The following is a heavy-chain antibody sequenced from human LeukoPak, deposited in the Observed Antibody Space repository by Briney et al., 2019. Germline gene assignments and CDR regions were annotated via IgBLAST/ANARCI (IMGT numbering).Heavy chain of an antibody. D-gene: IGHD2-2*01. CDR2: INPNSGGT. CDR3: ARVSPTTVVVGRYYYYMDV. CDR1: GYTFTGYY. Sequence: GASVTVSCKASGYTFTGYYMHWVRQAPGQGLEWMGWINPNSGGTNYAQKFQGRVTMTRDTSISTAYMALSRLRSDDTAVYYCARVSPTTVVVGRYYYYMDVWGKGTTVTVSS. V-gene: IGHV1-2*02. J-gene: IGHJ6*03.